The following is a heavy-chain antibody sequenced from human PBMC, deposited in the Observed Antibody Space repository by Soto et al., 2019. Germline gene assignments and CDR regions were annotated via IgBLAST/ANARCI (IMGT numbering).Heavy chain of an antibody. CDR3: ANGNAYYYDSSGYSLRRDLDY. J-gene: IGHJ4*02. D-gene: IGHD3-22*01. V-gene: IGHV3-74*01. Sequence: EVQLVESGGGLVQPGGSLRLSCAASGFTFSSYWMHWVRQAPGKGLVWVSRINSDGSSTSYADSVKGRFTSSRDNAKNTLYLQMNSLRAEDTAVYYCANGNAYYYDSSGYSLRRDLDYWGQGTLVTVSS. CDR2: INSDGSST. CDR1: GFTFSSYW.